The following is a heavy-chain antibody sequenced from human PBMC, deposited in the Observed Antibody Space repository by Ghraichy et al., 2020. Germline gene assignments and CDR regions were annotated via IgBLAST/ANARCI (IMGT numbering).Heavy chain of an antibody. J-gene: IGHJ4*02. D-gene: IGHD2-15*01. V-gene: IGHV3-48*02. Sequence: GGSLRLSCAASGFTFSSYDMNWVRQAPGKGLEWVSYISSSGSTMYYADSVKGRFTISRDNAKNSLHLQMNSLRDEDTAVYYCARRYCSGGTCYSGVDYWGQGTLVTVS. CDR1: GFTFSSYD. CDR3: ARRYCSGGTCYSGVDY. CDR2: ISSSGSTM.